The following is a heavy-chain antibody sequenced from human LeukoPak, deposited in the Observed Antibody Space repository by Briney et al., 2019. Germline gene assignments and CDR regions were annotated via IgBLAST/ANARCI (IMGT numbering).Heavy chain of an antibody. CDR1: GGSFSGYY. CDR2: INHSGST. Sequence: PSETLSLTCAVYGGSFSGYYWSWIRQPPGKGLEWIGEINHSGSTNYNPSLKSRVTISVDTSKNQFSLKLTSVTAADTAVYYCARVTKGPILEGLSSVRYFDYWGQGTLVTVSS. D-gene: IGHD3-3*01. CDR3: ARVTKGPILEGLSSVRYFDY. J-gene: IGHJ4*02. V-gene: IGHV4-34*01.